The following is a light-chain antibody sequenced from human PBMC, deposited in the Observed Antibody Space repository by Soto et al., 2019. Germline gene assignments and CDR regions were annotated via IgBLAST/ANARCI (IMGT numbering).Light chain of an antibody. V-gene: IGLV1-44*01. J-gene: IGLJ1*01. CDR1: TSNIGSNS. CDR2: NNN. Sequence: QSVLTQPPSVSATPGQRVTVSCSGSTSNIGSNSVNLVQHLPGTAPKLLIYNNNQRPSGVPDRFSGSKSGTSASLAISGLQSEDEADYYCATWDDSLSGFYVFGTGTKLTVL. CDR3: ATWDDSLSGFYV.